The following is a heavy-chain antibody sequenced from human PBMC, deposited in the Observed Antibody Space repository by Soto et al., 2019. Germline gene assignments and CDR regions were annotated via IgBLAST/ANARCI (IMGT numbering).Heavy chain of an antibody. CDR1: GFTFSSYG. CDR3: AKGGVVVVAATREFLDY. Sequence: GGSLRLSCAASGFTFSSYGMHWVRQAPGKGLEWVAVISYDGSNKYYADSVKGRFTISRDNSKNTLYLQMNSLRAEDTAVYYCAKGGVVVVAATREFLDYWGQGTLVTVSS. D-gene: IGHD2-15*01. V-gene: IGHV3-30*18. CDR2: ISYDGSNK. J-gene: IGHJ4*02.